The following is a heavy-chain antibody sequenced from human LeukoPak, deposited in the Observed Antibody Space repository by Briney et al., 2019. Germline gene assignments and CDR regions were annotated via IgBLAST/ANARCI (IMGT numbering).Heavy chain of an antibody. CDR1: GFTFSSYW. CDR2: IKGDGSDT. Sequence: GGSLRLSCAASGFTFSSYWMHWVRQTPGKGLVWVSRIKGDGSDTLYADSVKGRFTISRDNSKNTLYPQTSGLGVDDTAVYYCARASTTVPNLLDYWGQGALVSVSS. CDR3: ARASTTVPNLLDY. D-gene: IGHD4-17*01. V-gene: IGHV3-74*01. J-gene: IGHJ4*02.